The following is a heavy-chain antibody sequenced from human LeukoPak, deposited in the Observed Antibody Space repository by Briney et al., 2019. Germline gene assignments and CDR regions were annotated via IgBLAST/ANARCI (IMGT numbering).Heavy chain of an antibody. J-gene: IGHJ6*02. CDR3: AREPIGYCSGGSCYGYYYYYYGMDV. D-gene: IGHD2-15*01. Sequence: ASVKVSCKASGYTFTGYYMHWARQAPGQGLEWMGWINPNSGGTNYAQKFQGRVTMTRDTSISTAYMELSRLRSDDTAVYYCAREPIGYCSGGSCYGYYYYYYGMDVWGQGTTVTVSS. CDR1: GYTFTGYY. V-gene: IGHV1-2*02. CDR2: INPNSGGT.